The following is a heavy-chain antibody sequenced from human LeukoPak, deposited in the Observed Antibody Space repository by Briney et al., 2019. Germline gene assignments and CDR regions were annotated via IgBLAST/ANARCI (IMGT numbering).Heavy chain of an antibody. CDR2: INDDGSTT. J-gene: IGHJ4*02. Sequence: PGGSLRLSCAASGFTFRTYWMHWLRQARGNGLVWVSRINDDGSTTTYADSVKGRFTISRDNAKSTLYLQMNSLRAEDTAVYYCARGLGSPTDYWGQGTLVTVSS. CDR1: GFTFRTYW. D-gene: IGHD1-26*01. CDR3: ARGLGSPTDY. V-gene: IGHV3-74*01.